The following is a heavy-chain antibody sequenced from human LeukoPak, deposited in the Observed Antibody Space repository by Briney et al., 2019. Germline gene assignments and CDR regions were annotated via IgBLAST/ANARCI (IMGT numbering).Heavy chain of an antibody. V-gene: IGHV3-23*01. J-gene: IGHJ4*02. CDR2: ISGSGGST. Sequence: GGSLRPSCAASGFTFTSYAMSWVREAPGKGLEWVSAISGSGGSTYYADSVKGRFTISRDNSKNTLYLQMNSLRAEDTAGYYCAKSGNGDHNFFGYWGQGTLVTVSS. D-gene: IGHD4-17*01. CDR3: AKSGNGDHNFFGY. CDR1: GFTFTSYA.